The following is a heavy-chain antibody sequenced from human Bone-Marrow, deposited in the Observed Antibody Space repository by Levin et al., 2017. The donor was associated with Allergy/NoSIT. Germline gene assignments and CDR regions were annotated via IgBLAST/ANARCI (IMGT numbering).Heavy chain of an antibody. D-gene: IGHD3-10*01. V-gene: IGHV4-4*02. CDR1: GGSISSSNW. Sequence: NPSETLSLTCAVSGGSISSSNWWSWVRQPPGKGLEWIGEIYHSGSTNYNPSLKSRVTISVDKSKNQFSLKLSSVTAADTAVYYCARASVTMVRGVMEFYRHRDDYYGMDVWGQGTTVTVSS. CDR3: ARASVTMVRGVMEFYRHRDDYYGMDV. J-gene: IGHJ6*02. CDR2: IYHSGST.